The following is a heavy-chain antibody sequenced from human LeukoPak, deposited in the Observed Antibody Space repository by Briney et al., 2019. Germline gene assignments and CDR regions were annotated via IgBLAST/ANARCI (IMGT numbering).Heavy chain of an antibody. J-gene: IGHJ6*03. Sequence: SETLSLTCTVSGGSISSYYWSWIRQPAGKGLEWIGRIYTSGSTNYNPSLKSRVTTSVDTFKNQFSLKLSSVTAADTAVYYCAREGCSGGSCYYYYYYYMDVWGKGTTVTVSS. V-gene: IGHV4-4*07. CDR2: IYTSGST. CDR1: GGSISSYY. CDR3: AREGCSGGSCYYYYYYYMDV. D-gene: IGHD2-15*01.